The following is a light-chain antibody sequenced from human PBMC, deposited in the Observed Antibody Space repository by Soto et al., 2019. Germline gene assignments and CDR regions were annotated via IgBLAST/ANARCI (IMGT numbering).Light chain of an antibody. Sequence: QSVLTQPASVSVSPGQSVTVSCSGSDIGNYNLVSWYQHLPGRAPKLLIFEVTMRPSGISDRFSGSKSASTASLTISGLQAEDEGDYYCASYAGSRTYVFGSGTKVTVL. V-gene: IGLV2-23*02. J-gene: IGLJ1*01. CDR2: EVT. CDR3: ASYAGSRTYV. CDR1: SDIGNYNL.